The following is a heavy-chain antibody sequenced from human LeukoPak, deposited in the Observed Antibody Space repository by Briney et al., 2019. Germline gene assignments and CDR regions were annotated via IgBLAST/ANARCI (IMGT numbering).Heavy chain of an antibody. CDR3: ARDLSGYDRYYSDY. D-gene: IGHD5-12*01. Sequence: ASVKVSCKASGYTFTGYYMHWVRQAPGQGLEWMGWINPNSGGTNYAQKFQGRVTMTRDTSISTAYMELSRLRSDDTAVYYCARDLSGYDRYYSDYWGQGTLVTVSS. CDR2: INPNSGGT. J-gene: IGHJ4*02. V-gene: IGHV1-2*02. CDR1: GYTFTGYY.